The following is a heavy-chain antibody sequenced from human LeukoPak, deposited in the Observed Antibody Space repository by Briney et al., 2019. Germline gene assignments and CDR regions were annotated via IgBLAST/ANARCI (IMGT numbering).Heavy chain of an antibody. V-gene: IGHV1-69*05. CDR1: GGTFRSYA. J-gene: IGHJ3*02. D-gene: IGHD3-22*01. CDR2: IIPIFHTA. Sequence: GASVKVSCKASGGTFRSYAINWVRQAPGQGLEWMGRIIPIFHTANYAQKLQGRVTITTEQSTSTAYMELSSLRSEDTAVYYCARDIPGSSGYFNDAFDMWGQGTMVTVSS. CDR3: ARDIPGSSGYFNDAFDM.